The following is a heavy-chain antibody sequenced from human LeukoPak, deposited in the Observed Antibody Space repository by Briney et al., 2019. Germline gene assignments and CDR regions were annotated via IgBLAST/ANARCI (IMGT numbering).Heavy chain of an antibody. CDR2: IIPILGIA. Sequence: GASVKVSCKASGGTFSSYTISWVRQAPGQGLEWMARIIPILGIANYAQKFQGRVTITADKSTSTAYMELSSLRSEDTAVYYCATRIGGNSDWYFDLWGRGTLVTVSS. J-gene: IGHJ2*01. D-gene: IGHD4-23*01. CDR3: ATRIGGNSDWYFDL. CDR1: GGTFSSYT. V-gene: IGHV1-69*02.